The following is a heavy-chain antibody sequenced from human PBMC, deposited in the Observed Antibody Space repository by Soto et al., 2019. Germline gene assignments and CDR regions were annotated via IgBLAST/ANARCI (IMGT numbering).Heavy chain of an antibody. CDR2: ISYDGSNK. CDR1: GFTFSSYA. Sequence: PGGSLRLSCAASGFTFSSYAMHWVRQAPGKGLEWVAVISYDGSNKYYADSVKGRFTISRDNSKNTLYLQMNSLRAEDTAVYYCARGDFWSGYWEDYYYYYGMDVWGQGTTVTVSS. D-gene: IGHD3-3*01. CDR3: ARGDFWSGYWEDYYYYYGMDV. V-gene: IGHV3-30-3*01. J-gene: IGHJ6*02.